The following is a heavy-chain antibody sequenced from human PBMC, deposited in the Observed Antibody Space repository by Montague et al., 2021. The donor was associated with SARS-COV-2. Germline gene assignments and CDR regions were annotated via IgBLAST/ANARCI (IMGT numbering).Heavy chain of an antibody. CDR3: AREGGLRYFDWLLRSDYYYYGMDV. Sequence: TLSLTCTVSGGSISSGGYYWSWIRQHPGKGLEWIGYTYYSGSTYYNPSLKSRVTISVDTSKNQFSLKLSSVTAADTAVYYCAREGGLRYFDWLLRSDYYYYGMDVWGQGTTVTVSS. J-gene: IGHJ6*02. CDR2: TYYSGST. D-gene: IGHD3-9*01. V-gene: IGHV4-31*03. CDR1: GGSISSGGYY.